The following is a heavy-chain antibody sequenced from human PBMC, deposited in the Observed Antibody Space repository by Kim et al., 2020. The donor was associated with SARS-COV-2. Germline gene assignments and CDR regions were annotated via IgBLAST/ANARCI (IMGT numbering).Heavy chain of an antibody. CDR1: GGSFSGYY. D-gene: IGHD4-17*01. CDR2: INHSGST. CDR3: ARGRGGTTVLTLGLGYYY. J-gene: IGHJ6*01. V-gene: IGHV4-34*01. Sequence: SETLSLTCAVYGGSFSGYYWSWIRQPPGKGLEWIGEINHSGSTNYNPSLKSRVTISVDTSKNQFSLKLSSVTAADTAVYYCARGRGGTTVLTLGLGYYY.